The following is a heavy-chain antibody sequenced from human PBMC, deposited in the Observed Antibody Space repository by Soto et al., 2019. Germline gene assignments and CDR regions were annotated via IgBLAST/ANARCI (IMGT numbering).Heavy chain of an antibody. CDR2: INHSGST. J-gene: IGHJ4*02. D-gene: IGHD3-10*01. Sequence: SETLSLTCAVYGGSFSGYYWSWIRQPPGKGLEWIGEINHSGSTNYNPSLKSRVTISVDTSKNQFSLKPSSVTAADTAVYYCARGRRGDFDYWGQGTLVTVSS. V-gene: IGHV4-34*01. CDR3: ARGRRGDFDY. CDR1: GGSFSGYY.